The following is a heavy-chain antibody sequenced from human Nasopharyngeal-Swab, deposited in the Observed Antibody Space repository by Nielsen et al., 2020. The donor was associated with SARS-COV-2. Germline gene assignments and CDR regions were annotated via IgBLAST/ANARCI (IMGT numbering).Heavy chain of an antibody. J-gene: IGHJ5*02. V-gene: IGHV1-2*06. CDR2: INPNRGGT. Sequence: ASVKVSCKASGYTFTGYYMNWVRRAPGQGLEWMGRINPNRGGTNYAQKFQGRVTMTRDTSIGTAYMELSRLRSDDTAVYYCAREYIFERFDPWGQGTLVTVSS. CDR1: GYTFTGYY. D-gene: IGHD3-9*01. CDR3: AREYIFERFDP.